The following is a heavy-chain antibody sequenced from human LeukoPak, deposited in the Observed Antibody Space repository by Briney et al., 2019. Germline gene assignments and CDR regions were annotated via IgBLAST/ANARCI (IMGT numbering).Heavy chain of an antibody. J-gene: IGHJ4*02. CDR2: INHSGST. CDR3: ASRTAMVTWAY. V-gene: IGHV4-34*01. CDR1: GGSFSGYY. Sequence: SESLSLTCAVYGGSFSGYYWSWIRQPPGKGLEWIGEINHSGSTNYNPSLKSRVTISVDTSKNQFSLKLSSVTAADTAVYYCASRTAMVTWAYWGQGTLVTVSS. D-gene: IGHD5-18*01.